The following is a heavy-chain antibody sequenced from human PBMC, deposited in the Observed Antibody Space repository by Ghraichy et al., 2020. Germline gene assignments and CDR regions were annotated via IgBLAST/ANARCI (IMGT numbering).Heavy chain of an antibody. Sequence: GGSLRLSCAASGFTFSSYSMNWVRQAPGKGLEWVSSISSSSSYIYYADSVKGRFTISRDNAKNSLYLQMNSLRAEDTAVYYCARDGVVVPAAAQPKASFLYYYGMDVWGQGTTVTVSS. J-gene: IGHJ6*02. V-gene: IGHV3-21*01. D-gene: IGHD2-2*01. CDR2: ISSSSSYI. CDR3: ARDGVVVPAAAQPKASFLYYYGMDV. CDR1: GFTFSSYS.